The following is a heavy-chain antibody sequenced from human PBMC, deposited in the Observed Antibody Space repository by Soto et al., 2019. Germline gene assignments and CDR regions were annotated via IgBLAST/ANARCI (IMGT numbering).Heavy chain of an antibody. CDR1: GFTFSNYA. CDR3: VKQQMRDIRAFDY. Sequence: EVQLLESGGGLVQPGESLRLSCAVSGFTFSNYAMSWVRQVPGKGLEWVSTISGSGGSTYYAYSVKGRFTISRDNSKNTLYRQMNGLRAEDTAVYYFVKQQMRDIRAFDYWGQGTLVTVSS. J-gene: IGHJ4*02. V-gene: IGHV3-23*01. CDR2: ISGSGGST. D-gene: IGHD6-13*01.